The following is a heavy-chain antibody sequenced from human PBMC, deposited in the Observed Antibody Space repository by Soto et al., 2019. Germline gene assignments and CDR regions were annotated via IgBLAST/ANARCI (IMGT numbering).Heavy chain of an antibody. CDR1: GFTFSSYS. V-gene: IGHV3-48*02. J-gene: IGHJ4*02. CDR2: ISSSSSTI. CDR3: ARVLKIAEAGSRKQGY. Sequence: EVQLVESGGGLVQPGGSLRLSCAASGFTFSSYSMNWVRQAPGKGLEWVSYISSSSSTIYYADSVKGRFTISRDNAKNSLYLPMNSLRDEDTAVYYCARVLKIAEAGSRKQGYWGQGTLVTVSS. D-gene: IGHD6-13*01.